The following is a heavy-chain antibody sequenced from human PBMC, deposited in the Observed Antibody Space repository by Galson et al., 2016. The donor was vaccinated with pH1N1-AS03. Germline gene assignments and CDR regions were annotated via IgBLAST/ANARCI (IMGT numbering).Heavy chain of an antibody. J-gene: IGHJ4*02. D-gene: IGHD3-10*01. CDR3: ATERFHYDSGSAIFDY. Sequence: SVKVSCKVSGNTLNDVSMHWVRQAPGKGLEWMASFDPADDETIFAQKFQGRVTMTSDTHTNTAYMELRSLRSDDTAVYYCATERFHYDSGSAIFDYWGQGTLVTVSS. CDR2: FDPADDET. V-gene: IGHV1-24*01. CDR1: GNTLNDVS.